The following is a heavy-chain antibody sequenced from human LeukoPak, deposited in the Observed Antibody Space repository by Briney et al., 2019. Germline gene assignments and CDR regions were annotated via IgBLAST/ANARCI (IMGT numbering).Heavy chain of an antibody. V-gene: IGHV3-23*01. D-gene: IGHD2-2*01. CDR2: ISDSGGST. Sequence: GGSLRLSCAASGFTFSSYARSWVRQAPGKWLEWVSAISDSGGSTYYADSVKGRFTTSRDNSKNTVYLQMNSLRDEDTAVYYCAKDRRGCSSTSCYYQFDYWGQGTLVTVSS. J-gene: IGHJ4*02. CDR1: GFTFSSYA. CDR3: AKDRRGCSSTSCYYQFDY.